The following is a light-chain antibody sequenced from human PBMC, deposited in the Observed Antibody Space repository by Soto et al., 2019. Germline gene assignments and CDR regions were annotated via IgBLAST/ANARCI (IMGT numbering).Light chain of an antibody. CDR1: PSSSSW. V-gene: IGKV1-5*03. CDR2: QAS. J-gene: IGKJ1*01. CDR3: QQYNSYSWT. Sequence: DVKITQSPSTLSASVGDRGPITCRASPSSSSWLDRYYKKPEKARKLLSYQASSLESGVPSRFSGSGSGTEFTLTSSSLQPGDFATDFCQQYNSYSWTFGQGTKVEIK.